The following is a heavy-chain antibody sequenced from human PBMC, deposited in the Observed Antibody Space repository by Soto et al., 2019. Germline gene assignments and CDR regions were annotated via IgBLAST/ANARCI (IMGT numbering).Heavy chain of an antibody. CDR3: ARDESYSSSPLCRY. CDR2: ISSDGAHT. V-gene: IGHV3-64*01. D-gene: IGHD6-6*01. CDR1: GFTFSNYE. Sequence: GGSLRLSCAASGFTFSNYEMHWVRQAPGKGLEYVSGISSDGAHTDYAKSVKGRFTISRDNSENTLYLQMNSLRAEDTAVYYCARDESYSSSPLCRYWGQGTLVTVSS. J-gene: IGHJ4*02.